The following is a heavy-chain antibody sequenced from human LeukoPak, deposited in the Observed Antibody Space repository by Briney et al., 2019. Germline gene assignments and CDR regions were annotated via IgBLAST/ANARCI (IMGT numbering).Heavy chain of an antibody. CDR3: ARASTYYYDSSGQPFDY. CDR2: IYYSGST. CDR1: GGSISSYY. J-gene: IGHJ4*02. V-gene: IGHV4-59*01. Sequence: SETLSLTCTVSGGSISSYYWSWIRQPPGKGLEWIGYIYYSGSTNYNPSLKSRVTISVDTSKNQFSLKLSSVTAADTAVYYCARASTYYYDSSGQPFDYWGQGTLVTVSS. D-gene: IGHD3-22*01.